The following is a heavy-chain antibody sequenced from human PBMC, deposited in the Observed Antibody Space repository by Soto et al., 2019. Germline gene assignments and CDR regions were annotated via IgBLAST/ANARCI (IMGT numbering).Heavy chain of an antibody. V-gene: IGHV4-34*01. CDR2: INHSGSA. Sequence: SETLSLTCDVYGGSFSGYIWTWIRQTPGKGLQWIGQINHSGSANYIPSLKSRVTISVHTSNSQFSLELSSVTAADTAVYYCARGLITGSQYSGGWYYFDSWGQGTLVTVSS. CDR1: GGSFSGYI. D-gene: IGHD1-26*01. J-gene: IGHJ4*02. CDR3: ARGLITGSQYSGGWYYFDS.